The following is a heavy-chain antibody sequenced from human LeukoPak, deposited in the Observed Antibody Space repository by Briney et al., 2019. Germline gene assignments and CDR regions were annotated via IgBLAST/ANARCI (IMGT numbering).Heavy chain of an antibody. J-gene: IGHJ3*02. CDR1: GGSISSYY. V-gene: IGHV4-59*08. CDR2: IYYSGRI. CDR3: ARHGGTPAVNDAFDI. D-gene: IGHD1-7*01. Sequence: SETLSLTCTVSGGSISSYYWSWIRQPPGKGLEWIGYIYYSGRITYNPSLKSRVTISVDTSNHQFSLKLGSVTAADTAVYYCARHGGTPAVNDAFDIWGQGTMVTVSS.